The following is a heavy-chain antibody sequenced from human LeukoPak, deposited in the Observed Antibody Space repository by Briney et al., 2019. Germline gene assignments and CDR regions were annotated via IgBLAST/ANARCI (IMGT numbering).Heavy chain of an antibody. V-gene: IGHV4-31*03. D-gene: IGHD2-21*02. Sequence: SETLSLTCTVSGGSISSGGYYWSWIRQHPGTGLEWIVYIYYSGSTYHNPSLKSRVTISVDTSKNQFSLKLSSVTAADTAVYYCARIVVVTATSVYFDYWGQGTLVTVSS. CDR3: ARIVVVTATSVYFDY. CDR2: IYYSGST. CDR1: GGSISSGGYY. J-gene: IGHJ4*02.